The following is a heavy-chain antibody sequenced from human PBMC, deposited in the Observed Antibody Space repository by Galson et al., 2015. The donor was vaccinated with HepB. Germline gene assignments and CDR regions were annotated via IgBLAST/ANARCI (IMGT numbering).Heavy chain of an antibody. CDR1: QFTFGNYA. J-gene: IGHJ4*02. CDR3: TKSGLSGPVPAAIDF. V-gene: IGHV3-23*01. CDR2: ISSSGDTI. D-gene: IGHD2-2*01. Sequence: SLRLSCAASQFTFGNYAMSWVRRAPGKGLEWVSVISSSGDTIYYSDSVRGRFTISRDNSKNTLYLQMNSLRVEDTAVYYCTKSGLSGPVPAAIDFWGQGTLVTVSS.